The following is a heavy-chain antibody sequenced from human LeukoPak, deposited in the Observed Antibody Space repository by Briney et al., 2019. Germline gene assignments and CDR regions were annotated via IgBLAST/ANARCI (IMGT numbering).Heavy chain of an antibody. D-gene: IGHD3-22*01. J-gene: IGHJ3*02. CDR1: GYTFTVYY. CDR3: ASEYKYDSSGANAFDI. V-gene: IGHV1-2*02. CDR2: IHPNTGGT. Sequence: ASVKVSCKASGYTFTVYYIHWVRQAPGQGLEWMGWIHPNTGGTKYARKFQGRVTMTRDTSSSTAYMELSSLRSADTAVYYCASEYKYDSSGANAFDIWGQGTMVTVSS.